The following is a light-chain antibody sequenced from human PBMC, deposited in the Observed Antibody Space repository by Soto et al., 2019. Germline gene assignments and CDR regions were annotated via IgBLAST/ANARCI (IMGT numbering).Light chain of an antibody. CDR3: QHYNTWPPWK. V-gene: IGKV3-15*01. CDR2: GAS. J-gene: IGKJ1*01. CDR1: QSVSSN. Sequence: EIVMTQSPATLSVSPGERATLSCRASQSVSSNLAWYQQKPGQAPRLLIYGASTRATGIPARFSGTGSGTEFTLIISSLQSEAFAVYYSQHYNTWPPWKFGQGTKVQIK.